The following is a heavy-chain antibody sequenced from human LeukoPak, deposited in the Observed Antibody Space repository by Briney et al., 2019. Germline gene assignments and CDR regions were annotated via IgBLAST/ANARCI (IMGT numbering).Heavy chain of an antibody. CDR2: IKSKTDGETT. CDR1: GFTXTNAW. CDR3: TTDLGTYYHGSQRLIPIDY. V-gene: IGHV3-15*01. Sequence: GXLRLSCVDSGFTXTNAWMSWVRQAPGKGLEWIGRIKSKTDGETTNYAEPVRGRFTISRDDSKSAVYLQMNSLKIEDTAVYYCTTDLGTYYHGSQRLIPIDYWGQGTLVTVSS. J-gene: IGHJ4*02. D-gene: IGHD3-10*01.